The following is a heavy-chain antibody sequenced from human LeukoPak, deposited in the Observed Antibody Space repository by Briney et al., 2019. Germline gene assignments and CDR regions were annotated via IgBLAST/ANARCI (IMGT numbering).Heavy chain of an antibody. CDR2: ISGSGGST. D-gene: IGHD3-22*01. J-gene: IGHJ4*02. V-gene: IGHV3-23*01. CDR1: GFTFSSYA. Sequence: GGALRLSCAASGFTFSSYAMSWVRQAPGKGLEWVSAISGSGGSTYYADSVKGRFTISRDNSKNTLYLQMNSLRAEDTAVYYCAKDLRLLYYYDSSGYSFDYWGQGTLVTVSS. CDR3: AKDLRLLYYYDSSGYSFDY.